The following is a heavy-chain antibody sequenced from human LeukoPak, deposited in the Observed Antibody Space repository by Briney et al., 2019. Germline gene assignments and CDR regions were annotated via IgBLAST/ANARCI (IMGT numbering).Heavy chain of an antibody. J-gene: IGHJ3*01. D-gene: IGHD2-2*01. V-gene: IGHV3-48*03. CDR2: ISSSGSTI. CDR1: GFTFSSYE. CDR3: ASVYCSSTSCFDAFDL. Sequence: GGSLRLSCAASGFTFSSYEMNWVRQAPGKGLEWVSYISSSGSTIYYADSVKGRFTTSRDNAKNSLYLQMNSLRAEDTAVYYCASVYCSSTSCFDAFDLWDQGTMVTVSS.